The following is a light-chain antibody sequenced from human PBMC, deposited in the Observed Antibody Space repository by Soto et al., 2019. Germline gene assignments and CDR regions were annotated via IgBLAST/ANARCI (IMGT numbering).Light chain of an antibody. J-gene: IGKJ1*01. CDR3: QQSSKWPWT. CDR2: DAS. Sequence: EIVMTQSPATLSVSPGERATLSCRAIQSVSSNLAWYQQRPGQAPRLLIYDASTRATGIPTRFSGSGSGTEFTLTISSLQSDDFAVDYCQQSSKWPWTFGQGTQVEVK. V-gene: IGKV3-15*01. CDR1: QSVSSN.